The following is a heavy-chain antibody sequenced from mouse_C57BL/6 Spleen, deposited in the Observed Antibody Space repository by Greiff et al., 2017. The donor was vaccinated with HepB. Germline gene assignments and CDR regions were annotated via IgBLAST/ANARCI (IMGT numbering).Heavy chain of an antibody. CDR2: IYPGSGST. D-gene: IGHD1-1*01. Sequence: VQLQQPGAELVKPGASVKMSCKASGYTFTSYWITWVKQRPGQGLEWIGDIYPGSGSTNYNEKFKSKATLTVDTSSSTAYMQLSSLTSEDSEVYYCARGSVLRAGFAYWGQGTLVTVSA. CDR3: ARGSVLRAGFAY. CDR1: GYTFTSYW. J-gene: IGHJ3*01. V-gene: IGHV1-55*01.